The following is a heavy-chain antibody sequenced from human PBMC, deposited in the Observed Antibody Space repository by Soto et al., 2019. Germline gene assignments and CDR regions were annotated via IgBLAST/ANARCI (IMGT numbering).Heavy chain of an antibody. V-gene: IGHV1-2*04. CDR3: ATDLFSYPVTTGVIYYYYDMDV. D-gene: IGHD4-17*01. J-gene: IGHJ6*02. Sequence: VSVKVSCKVSGYTFTGYYRHRVRKAPGQGIEWMGWINPNSGGRNYAQKFQGWVTMTRDTSISTAYMELSRLRSDDTAVYYCATDLFSYPVTTGVIYYYYDMDVWHQGTTVTVSS. CDR1: GYTFTGYY. CDR2: INPNSGGR.